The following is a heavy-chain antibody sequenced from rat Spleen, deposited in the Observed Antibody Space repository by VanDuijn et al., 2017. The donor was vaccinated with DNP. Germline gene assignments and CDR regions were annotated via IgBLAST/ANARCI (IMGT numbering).Heavy chain of an antibody. CDR1: GFTFNDYY. CDR3: ARQDPFDY. V-gene: IGHV5-29*01. CDR2: ISYNGGTP. Sequence: EVLLVESDGGLVQPGRSLKLSCAVSGFTFNDYYMAWVRQAPAKGLEWVATISYNGGTPYYRDSVKGRFSISRDTAKSTLYLQVNSLRSEDAATYQCARQDPFDYWGQGVMVTVSS. J-gene: IGHJ2*01.